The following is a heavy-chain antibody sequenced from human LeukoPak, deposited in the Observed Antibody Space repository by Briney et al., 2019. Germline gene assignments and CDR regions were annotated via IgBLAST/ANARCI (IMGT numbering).Heavy chain of an antibody. CDR2: VHPNTGNT. V-gene: IGHV1-8*01. CDR1: GYPFTTYE. Sequence: GASVKVSCKTSGYPFTTYEINWVRQAAGQGLEWMGWVHPNTGNTAYAQRFRGRVTMTRDTSISTAYMELSSLTSNDTAVYFCARGPRNDPWGQGTLVTVSS. J-gene: IGHJ5*02. D-gene: IGHD1-14*01. CDR3: ARGPRNDP.